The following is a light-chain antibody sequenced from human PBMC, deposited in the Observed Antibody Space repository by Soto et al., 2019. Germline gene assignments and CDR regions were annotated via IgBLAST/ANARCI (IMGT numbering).Light chain of an antibody. CDR1: QSIGNW. J-gene: IGKJ5*01. CDR2: HAS. V-gene: IGKV1-5*01. CDR3: QQYENLPT. Sequence: DIQMTQSPSTLPASLGDRVTITCRASQSIGNWLAWYQQKPGTAPKVLIYHASNLQSGVPSRFSGSGSGTDFTFTISRPHPEDTATYYCQQYENLPTFGQGTRLEIK.